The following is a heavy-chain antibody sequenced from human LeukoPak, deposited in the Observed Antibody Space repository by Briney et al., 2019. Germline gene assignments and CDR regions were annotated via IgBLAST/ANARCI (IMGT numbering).Heavy chain of an antibody. J-gene: IGHJ4*02. CDR2: ISSSGSTI. Sequence: GGSLRLSCAASGFTFSDYYMSWIRQAPGEGLEWVSYISSSGSTIYYADSVKGRFTISRDNAKNSLYLQMNSLRAEDTAVYYCARDRDYGDYRFDYWGQGTLVTVSS. CDR1: GFTFSDYY. CDR3: ARDRDYGDYRFDY. D-gene: IGHD4-17*01. V-gene: IGHV3-11*01.